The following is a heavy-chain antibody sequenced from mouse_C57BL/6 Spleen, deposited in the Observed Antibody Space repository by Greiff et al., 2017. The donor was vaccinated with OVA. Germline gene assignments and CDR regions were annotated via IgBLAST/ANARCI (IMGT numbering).Heavy chain of an antibody. D-gene: IGHD2-2*01. V-gene: IGHV1-69*01. J-gene: IGHJ4*01. CDR2: IDPSDSYT. CDR1: GYTFTSYW. CDR3: ARVMVNYAMDY. Sequence: QVQLQQPGAELVMPGASVKLPCKASGYTFTSYWMHWVKQRPGQGLEWIGEIDPSDSYTNYNQKFKGKSTLTVDKSSSTAYMQLSSLTSEDSAVYYCARVMVNYAMDYWGQGTAVTVAS.